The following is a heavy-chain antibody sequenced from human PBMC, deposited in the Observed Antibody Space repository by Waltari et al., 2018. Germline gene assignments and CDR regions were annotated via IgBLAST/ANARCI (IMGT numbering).Heavy chain of an antibody. CDR2: NYRSGST. V-gene: IGHV4-30-2*01. J-gene: IGHJ6*03. CDR1: GGSISSAGYS. CDR3: ARETRVAAVANYYYYVDV. Sequence: QLQLQESGSGLVKPSQTLSLTCAVSGGSISSAGYSWSWIRQPPGKGLEWFGYNYRSGSTYYDPAHKGRVTISVGRSKNQFSLKLSPVTAADTAVYYCARETRVAAVANYYYYVDVWGKGTTVTVSS. D-gene: IGHD6-19*01.